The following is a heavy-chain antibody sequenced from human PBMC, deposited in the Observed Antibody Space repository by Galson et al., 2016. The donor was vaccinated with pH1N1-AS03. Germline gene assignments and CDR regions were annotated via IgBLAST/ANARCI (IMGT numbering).Heavy chain of an antibody. Sequence: SLRLSCAVSGFTVSSQYMSWVRQTPEKGLEWVSSIYSGGSTYYADSVKGRFTIFKDDSTATLVLQMSSLRTEDTAVYYYASVTSAWPTVGAFGIWGQGTMVTVSS. V-gene: IGHV3-66*02. CDR2: IYSGGST. CDR1: GFTVSSQY. CDR3: ASVTSAWPTVGAFGI. J-gene: IGHJ3*02. D-gene: IGHD4-23*01.